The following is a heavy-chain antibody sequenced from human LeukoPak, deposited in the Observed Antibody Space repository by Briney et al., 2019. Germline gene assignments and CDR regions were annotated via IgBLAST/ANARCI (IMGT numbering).Heavy chain of an antibody. D-gene: IGHD2-2*01. Sequence: SETLSLTCTVSGGSISSGGYYWSGIRQHPGKGLEWIGYIYYSGSTYYNPSLKSRVTISVDTSKNQFSLKLSSVTAADTAVYYCARYGVVVPAAGTYYYYYYMDVWGKGTTVTVSS. CDR3: ARYGVVVPAAGTYYYYYYMDV. CDR1: GGSISSGGYY. J-gene: IGHJ6*03. CDR2: IYYSGST. V-gene: IGHV4-31*03.